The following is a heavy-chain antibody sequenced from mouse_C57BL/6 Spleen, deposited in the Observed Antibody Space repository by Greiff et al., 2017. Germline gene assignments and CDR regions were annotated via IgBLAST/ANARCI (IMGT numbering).Heavy chain of an antibody. CDR2: IDPSDSYT. J-gene: IGHJ1*03. D-gene: IGHD1-1*01. CDR1: GYTFTSYW. CDR3: ASFYYYGSSSWYFDV. V-gene: IGHV1-69*01. Sequence: VQLQQPGAELVMPGASVKLSCKASGYTFTSYWMHWVKQRPGQGLEWIGEIDPSDSYTNYNQKVKGKSTLTVDKSSSTAYMQLSSLTSEDSAVYSCASFYYYGSSSWYFDVWGTGTTVTVSS.